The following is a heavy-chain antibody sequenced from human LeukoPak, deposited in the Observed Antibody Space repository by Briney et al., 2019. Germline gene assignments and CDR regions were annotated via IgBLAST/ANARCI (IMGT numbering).Heavy chain of an antibody. Sequence: PGGSLRLSCAASRFTFSSYGMHWVRQAPGKGLEWVAVIWYDGSNKYYADSVKGRITISRDNSKNTLYLQMNSLRAEDTAVYYCARGSCSGGSCNHWFDPWGQGTLVTVSS. CDR1: RFTFSSYG. V-gene: IGHV3-33*08. D-gene: IGHD2-15*01. CDR3: ARGSCSGGSCNHWFDP. CDR2: IWYDGSNK. J-gene: IGHJ5*02.